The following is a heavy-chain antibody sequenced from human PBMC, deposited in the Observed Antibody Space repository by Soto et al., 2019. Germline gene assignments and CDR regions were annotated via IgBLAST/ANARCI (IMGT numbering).Heavy chain of an antibody. CDR1: GGSISSSSYY. D-gene: IGHD3-3*01. J-gene: IGHJ5*02. Sequence: PSETLSLTCTVSGGSISSSSYYWGWIRQPPGKGLEWIGSIYYSGSTYYNPSLKSRVTISVDTSKNQFSLKLSSVTAADTAVYYCARSSSPSITIFGVVIIWFSWFDPWGQGTLVTVSS. V-gene: IGHV4-39*01. CDR2: IYYSGST. CDR3: ARSSSPSITIFGVVIIWFSWFDP.